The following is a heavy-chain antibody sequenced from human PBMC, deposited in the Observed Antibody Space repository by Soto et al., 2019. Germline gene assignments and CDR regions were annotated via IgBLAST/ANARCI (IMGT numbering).Heavy chain of an antibody. CDR1: GYTFTSYD. CDR3: ARGIDAGYDY. Sequence: QVQLMQSGAEAKKPGASLKVSCKASGYTFTSYDINWVRQATGQGLDWMGWLSPSRGNTGYAQKFQGRVTMTWDTSISTAYMELSSLTSEDTAVYYCARGIDAGYDYWGQGSLVTVSS. V-gene: IGHV1-8*01. CDR2: LSPSRGNT. D-gene: IGHD1-26*01. J-gene: IGHJ4*02.